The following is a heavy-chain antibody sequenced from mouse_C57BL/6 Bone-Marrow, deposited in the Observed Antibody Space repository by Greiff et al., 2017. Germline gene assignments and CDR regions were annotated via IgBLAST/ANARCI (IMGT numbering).Heavy chain of an antibody. CDR2: IYPGDGDT. Sequence: QVQLQQSGPELVKPGASVKISCKASGYAFSSSWMNWVKQRPGKGLEWIGRIYPGDGDTNYNGKFKGKATLTADKSSSTAYMQLSSLTSEDSAVYFCARWYYYGRDYWGQGTTLTVSS. CDR1: GYAFSSSW. V-gene: IGHV1-82*01. J-gene: IGHJ2*01. CDR3: ARWYYYGRDY. D-gene: IGHD1-1*01.